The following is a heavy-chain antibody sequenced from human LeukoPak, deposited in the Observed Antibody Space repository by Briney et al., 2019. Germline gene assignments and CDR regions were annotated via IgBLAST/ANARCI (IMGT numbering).Heavy chain of an antibody. CDR3: ASGIPMTTVIYS. CDR1: VYTFSLYS. Sequence: GGSLGLSRAASVYTFSLYSMNCGRQAPGKGLEWVSSISSSSSYIYYADSVKGRFTISRDNAKNSLYLQMNSLRAEDTAVYYCASGIPMTTVIYSWGQGNLVTVSS. J-gene: IGHJ4*02. CDR2: ISSSSSYI. D-gene: IGHD4-17*01. V-gene: IGHV3-21*01.